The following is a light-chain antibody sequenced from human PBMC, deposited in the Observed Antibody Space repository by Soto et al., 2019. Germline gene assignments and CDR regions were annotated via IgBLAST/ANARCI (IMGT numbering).Light chain of an antibody. CDR2: KVS. CDR1: HSLVYTDGNTY. V-gene: IGKV2-30*01. J-gene: IGKJ4*01. Sequence: DVVMTQSPLSLPVTLGQPASISCRSSHSLVYTDGNTYLNWFQQRPGQSPRRLIYKVSNRDSGVPDRFSGSASGTDFTLKISRVEADDVGIYYCMQGISWPPTFGGGTKVEIK. CDR3: MQGISWPPT.